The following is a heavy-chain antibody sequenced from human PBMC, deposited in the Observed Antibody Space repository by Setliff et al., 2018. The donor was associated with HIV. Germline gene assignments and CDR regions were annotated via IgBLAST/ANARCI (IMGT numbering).Heavy chain of an antibody. CDR3: ARVRVDYYDSSGYYSRSEYFQH. Sequence: SETLSLTCSVSGGSINNYYWGWIRQPPGKGLEWIGCIYYSGSTNYNPSLKSRVTISLDTSKNQFSLKLSSVTAADTAVYYCARVRVDYYDSSGYYSRSEYFQHWGQGTLVTVSS. CDR2: IYYSGST. V-gene: IGHV4-59*12. D-gene: IGHD3-22*01. J-gene: IGHJ1*01. CDR1: GGSINNYY.